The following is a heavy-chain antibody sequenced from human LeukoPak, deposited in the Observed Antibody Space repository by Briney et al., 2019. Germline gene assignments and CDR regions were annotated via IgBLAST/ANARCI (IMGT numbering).Heavy chain of an antibody. J-gene: IGHJ4*02. Sequence: SQTLSLTCATSGDSVSSNSAAWNWIRQSPSRGLEWLGRTYYRSKWYNDYAVSVKSRITINPDTSKNQFSLQLDSVTPEDTAVYYCARDLWFYDYVWGSYRNAHFDYWGQGTLVTVSS. D-gene: IGHD3-16*02. V-gene: IGHV6-1*01. CDR3: ARDLWFYDYVWGSYRNAHFDY. CDR1: GDSVSSNSAA. CDR2: TYYRSKWYN.